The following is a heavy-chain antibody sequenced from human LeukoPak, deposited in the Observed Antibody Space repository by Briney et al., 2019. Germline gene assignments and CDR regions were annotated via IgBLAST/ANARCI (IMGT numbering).Heavy chain of an antibody. CDR3: AASVRIAAAGTWAFDI. Sequence: ASVKVSCKASGYTFTSYGISWVRQAPGQGLEWMGWISAYNGNTNYAQKLQGRVTMTTDTSTSTAYMELRSLRSDDTAVYYCAASVRIAAAGTWAFDIWGQGTMVTVSS. CDR1: GYTFTSYG. J-gene: IGHJ3*02. D-gene: IGHD6-13*01. CDR2: ISAYNGNT. V-gene: IGHV1-18*04.